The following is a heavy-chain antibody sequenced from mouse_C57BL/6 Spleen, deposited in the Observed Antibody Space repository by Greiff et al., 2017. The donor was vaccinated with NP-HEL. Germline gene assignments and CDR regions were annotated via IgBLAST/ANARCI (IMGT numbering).Heavy chain of an antibody. D-gene: IGHD2-3*01. J-gene: IGHJ1*03. CDR2: INPNNGGT. V-gene: IGHV1-18*01. CDR1: GYTFTDYN. Sequence: EVQLQQSGPELVKPGASVKIPCKASGYTFTDYNMDWVKQSHGKSLEWIGDINPNNGGTIYNQKFKGKATLTVDKSSSTAYMELRSLTSEDTAVYYCARRWLRGWYFDVWGTGTTVTVSS. CDR3: ARRWLRGWYFDV.